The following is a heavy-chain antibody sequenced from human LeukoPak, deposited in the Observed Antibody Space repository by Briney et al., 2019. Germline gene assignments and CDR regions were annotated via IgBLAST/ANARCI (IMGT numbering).Heavy chain of an antibody. Sequence: PSETLSLTCTVSGGSISSYYWSWIRQPPGKGLEWIGYIYYSGSTNYNPSLKSRVTISVDTSKNQFSLKLSSVTAADTAVYYCARGSDYYDSSGYYETIEDWGQGTLVTVSS. CDR1: GGSISSYY. CDR2: IYYSGST. CDR3: ARGSDYYDSSGYYETIED. J-gene: IGHJ4*02. V-gene: IGHV4-59*08. D-gene: IGHD3-22*01.